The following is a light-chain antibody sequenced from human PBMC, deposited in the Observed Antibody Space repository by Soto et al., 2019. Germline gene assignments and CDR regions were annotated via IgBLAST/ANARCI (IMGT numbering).Light chain of an antibody. J-gene: IGLJ2*01. Sequence: QSVLTQPASVSGSPGQSITISCTGTSSDVCGYNYVSWYQQHPGKAPKLIIYDVSNRPSGVSNHFSGSKSGNTASLTISGLQAEDEADYHCSSYTSSSTLVFGGGTKLTFL. CDR3: SSYTSSSTLV. CDR1: SSDVCGYNY. V-gene: IGLV2-14*03. CDR2: DVS.